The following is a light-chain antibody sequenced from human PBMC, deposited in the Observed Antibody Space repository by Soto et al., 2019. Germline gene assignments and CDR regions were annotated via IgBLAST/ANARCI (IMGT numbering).Light chain of an antibody. CDR3: QQYGATPPVYA. Sequence: EIVLTQSPGTLSLSPGERATLSCRASQNINYNYLAWYQQKPGQAPRLLMYGAFNRATDIPHRFSGTGSGTDLTLIIARLEPEDSALYFCQQYGATPPVYAFGPGTKLEIK. CDR2: GAF. V-gene: IGKV3-20*01. CDR1: QNINYNY. J-gene: IGKJ2*01.